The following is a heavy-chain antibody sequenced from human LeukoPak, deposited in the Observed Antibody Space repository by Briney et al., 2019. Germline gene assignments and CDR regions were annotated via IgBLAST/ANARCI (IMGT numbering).Heavy chain of an antibody. D-gene: IGHD6-13*01. CDR3: ARDQAAAGRN. J-gene: IGHJ4*02. CDR2: ISSSGSTI. V-gene: IGHV3-48*03. Sequence: PGGSLRLSCAASGFTFSSYEMNWVHQAPGKGLEWVSYISSSGSTIYYADSVKGRFTISRDNAKNSLYLQMNSLRAEDTAVYYCARDQAAAGRNWGQGTLVTVSS. CDR1: GFTFSSYE.